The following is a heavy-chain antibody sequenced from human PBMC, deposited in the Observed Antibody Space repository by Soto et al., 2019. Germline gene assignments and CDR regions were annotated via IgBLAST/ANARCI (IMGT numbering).Heavy chain of an antibody. CDR3: AKEDTSSGSLDY. V-gene: IGHV3-23*01. CDR2: ISDSGATT. CDR1: GFPFGENA. D-gene: IGHD6-19*01. J-gene: IGHJ4*02. Sequence: GGSLRISFAASGFPFGENAMSGVRQAPGKGLEWVSGISDSGATTYYADSVRGRFTISRDNSKNTLYLQMKSLRAEDSASYYCAKEDTSSGSLDYWGQGALVTVSS.